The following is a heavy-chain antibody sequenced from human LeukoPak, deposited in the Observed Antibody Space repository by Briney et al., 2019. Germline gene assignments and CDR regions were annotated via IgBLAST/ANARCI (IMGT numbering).Heavy chain of an antibody. CDR1: GFTFGDYA. CDR3: TSCSDCSGYSGIDY. CDR2: IRSKAYGGTT. D-gene: IGHD3-22*01. V-gene: IGHV3-49*04. Sequence: GGSLRLSCTASGFTFGDYAMSWVRQAPGKGLEWVGFIRSKAYGGTTEYAASVKGRFTISRDDSKSIAYLQMNSLKTEDTAVYYCTSCSDCSGYSGIDYWGQGTLVTVSS. J-gene: IGHJ4*02.